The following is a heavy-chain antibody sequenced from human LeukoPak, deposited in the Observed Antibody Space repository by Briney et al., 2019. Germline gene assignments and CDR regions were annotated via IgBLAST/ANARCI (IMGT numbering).Heavy chain of an antibody. V-gene: IGHV7-4-1*02. J-gene: IGHJ5*02. CDR2: INTNTGNP. CDR1: GYTFTSYY. Sequence: GASVKVSCKASGYTFTSYYMHWVRQAPGQGLEWMGWINTNTGNPTYAQGFTGRFVFSLDTSVSTAYLQISSLKAEDTAVYYCARDNWAAAGSAWFDPWGQGTLVTVSS. CDR3: ARDNWAAAGSAWFDP. D-gene: IGHD6-13*01.